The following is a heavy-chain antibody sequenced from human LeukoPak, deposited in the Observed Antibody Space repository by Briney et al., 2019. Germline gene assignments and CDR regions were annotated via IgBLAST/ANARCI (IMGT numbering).Heavy chain of an antibody. Sequence: GGSLRLSCAASGFTFSSYAMSWVRQAPGKGLEWVSAVSGSGGSTYYADSVKGRFTISRDNSKNTLYLQMNSLRAEDTAVYYCAMRDSSSSSHYHGMDVWGQGTTVTVSS. CDR3: AMRDSSSSSHYHGMDV. J-gene: IGHJ6*02. V-gene: IGHV3-23*01. D-gene: IGHD6-6*01. CDR2: VSGSGGST. CDR1: GFTFSSYA.